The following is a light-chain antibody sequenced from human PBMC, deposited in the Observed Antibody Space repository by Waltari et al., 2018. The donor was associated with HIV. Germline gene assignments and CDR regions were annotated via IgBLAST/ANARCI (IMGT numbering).Light chain of an antibody. Sequence: DIQMTQHPSSLSASVGDRVTITCRASQIIGNYLNLYQQKPGKAPKVLMFAASTLQDGVPARFSGAGFGTDFTLIITSLQPEDFATYYCQQTYSIPRTFGQWTKVEI. CDR2: AAS. CDR1: QIIGNY. V-gene: IGKV1-39*01. J-gene: IGKJ1*01. CDR3: QQTYSIPRT.